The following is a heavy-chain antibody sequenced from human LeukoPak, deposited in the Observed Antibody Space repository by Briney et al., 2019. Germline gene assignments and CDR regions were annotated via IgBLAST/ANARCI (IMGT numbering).Heavy chain of an antibody. CDR2: IYTSGST. CDR3: ARLMARRGVVGPAAYYY. J-gene: IGHJ4*02. V-gene: IGHV4-4*07. Sequence: SETLSLTCTVSGGSISSYYRGWIRQPAGKGLEWIGRIYTSGSTNYNPSLKSRVTMSIDTSKNQFSLKLSSVTAADTAVYYCARLMARRGVVGPAAYYYGGQGTLVTVSS. D-gene: IGHD2-2*01. CDR1: GGSISSYY.